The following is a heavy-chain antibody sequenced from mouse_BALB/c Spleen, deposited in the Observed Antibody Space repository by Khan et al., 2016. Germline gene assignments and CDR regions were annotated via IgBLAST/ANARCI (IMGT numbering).Heavy chain of an antibody. CDR1: GFTFSNYW. CDR3: TRAGGSDWFAC. D-gene: IGHD1-1*01. V-gene: IGHV6-6*02. J-gene: IGHJ3*01. Sequence: EVKLEVSGGGLVQPGGSMKLSCVASGFTFSNYWMNWVRQSPEKGLEWVAEIRLKSNNYATHYAESVKGRFTISRDDSKSSVYLQMNNLRAEDTGIYYCTRAGGSDWFACWGQGTLVTVSA. CDR2: IRLKSNNYAT.